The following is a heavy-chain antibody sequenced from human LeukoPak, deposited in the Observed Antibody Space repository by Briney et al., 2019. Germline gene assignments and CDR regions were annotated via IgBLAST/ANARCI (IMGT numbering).Heavy chain of an antibody. Sequence: PGGSLRLSCAASGFTFSSYSMNWVRHAPGKGLEWVSSISSSSSYIYYADSVKGRFTISRDNAKNSLYLQMNSLRAEDTAVYYCASDASLCGGDCYPYWYFDLWGRGTLVTVSS. D-gene: IGHD2-21*02. V-gene: IGHV3-21*01. CDR3: ASDASLCGGDCYPYWYFDL. CDR2: ISSSSSYI. J-gene: IGHJ2*01. CDR1: GFTFSSYS.